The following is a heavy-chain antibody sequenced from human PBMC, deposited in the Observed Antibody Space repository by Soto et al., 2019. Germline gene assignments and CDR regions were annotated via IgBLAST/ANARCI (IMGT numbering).Heavy chain of an antibody. D-gene: IGHD3-3*01. Sequence: EVQLVESGGGLVQPGRSLRLSCAASGFTFDDYAMHWVRQAPGKGLEWVSGISWNSGSIAYADSVKGRFTISRDNAKNSLYLQMNSLRAEDTALYYCAKASEYYDFWSGHIDYWGQGTLVAVSS. CDR2: ISWNSGSI. J-gene: IGHJ4*02. CDR1: GFTFDDYA. V-gene: IGHV3-9*01. CDR3: AKASEYYDFWSGHIDY.